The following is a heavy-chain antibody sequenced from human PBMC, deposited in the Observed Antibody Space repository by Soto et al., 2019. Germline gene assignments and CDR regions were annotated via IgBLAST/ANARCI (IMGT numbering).Heavy chain of an antibody. CDR3: AKGGAVVVPAANWFDP. D-gene: IGHD2-2*01. CDR1: GFTFSSYA. J-gene: IGHJ5*02. Sequence: GGSLRLSCAASGFTFSSYAMSWVRQAPGKGLEWVSAISGSGGSTYYADSVKGRFTISRDNSKNTLYLQMNSLRAEDTAVYYWAKGGAVVVPAANWFDPWGQGTLVTVSS. V-gene: IGHV3-23*01. CDR2: ISGSGGST.